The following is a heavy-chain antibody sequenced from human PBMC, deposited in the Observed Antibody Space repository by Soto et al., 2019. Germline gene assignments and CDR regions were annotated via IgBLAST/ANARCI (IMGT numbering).Heavy chain of an antibody. Sequence: EVQLLESGGGLVQPGGSLRLSCAASGFTFSSYAMNWVRQAPGKGLEWVSVISGSGGSTYYADSVKGRFTISRDNSKNTLYLQMTSLRAEDTAVYYGARRSSGWYFDYWGQGTLVTVSS. J-gene: IGHJ4*02. D-gene: IGHD6-19*01. CDR1: GFTFSSYA. V-gene: IGHV3-23*01. CDR2: ISGSGGST. CDR3: ARRSSGWYFDY.